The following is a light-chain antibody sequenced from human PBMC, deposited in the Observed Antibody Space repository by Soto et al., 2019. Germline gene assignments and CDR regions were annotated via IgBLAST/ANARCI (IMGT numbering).Light chain of an antibody. V-gene: IGKV1-12*01. CDR1: QGITNW. Sequence: IQMTQSPSSVSASVGDRVTITCRASQGITNWLAWYQQKPGKAPKLLIYAASGLPSGVPSRFSGSGSVTDFTLTISSLQPEDFATYYCQQANSFPLTFGGGTKVDIK. CDR2: AAS. J-gene: IGKJ4*01. CDR3: QQANSFPLT.